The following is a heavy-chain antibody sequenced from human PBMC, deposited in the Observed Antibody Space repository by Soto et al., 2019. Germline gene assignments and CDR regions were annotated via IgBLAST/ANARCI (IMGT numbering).Heavy chain of an antibody. V-gene: IGHV1-18*01. CDR1: GYTFTSYG. CDR2: ISAYNGNT. Sequence: ASVKVSCKASGYTFTSYGISWVRQAPGQGLEWMGWISAYNGNTNYAQKLQGRVTMTTDTSTSTAYMELRSLRSDDTAVYYCARVAGWNTAMVTYWFDPWGQGTLVTVSS. CDR3: ARVAGWNTAMVTYWFDP. J-gene: IGHJ5*02. D-gene: IGHD5-18*01.